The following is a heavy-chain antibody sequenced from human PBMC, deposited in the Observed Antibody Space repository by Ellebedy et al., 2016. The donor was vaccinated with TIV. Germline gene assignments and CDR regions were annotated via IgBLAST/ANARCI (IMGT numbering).Heavy chain of an antibody. CDR2: FDPEFGET. J-gene: IGHJ5*02. CDR1: GYTLTELS. V-gene: IGHV1-24*01. Sequence: ASVKVSCXVSGYTLTELSMHWVRQAPGKGLEWMGGFDPEFGETIYAQNFQGRVTMTEDTSTDTAYMVLSSLRSEDTAVYFCATHSQIVSGHVYRGWFDPWGQGTLVTVSS. D-gene: IGHD5/OR15-5a*01. CDR3: ATHSQIVSGHVYRGWFDP.